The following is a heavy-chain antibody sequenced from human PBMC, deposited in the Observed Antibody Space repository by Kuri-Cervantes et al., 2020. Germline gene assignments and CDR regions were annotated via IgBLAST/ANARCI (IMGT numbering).Heavy chain of an antibody. CDR3: ARELASSSLRGMDV. CDR1: GFTFSSYG. Sequence: GGSLRLSCAASGFTFSSYGMHWVRQAPGKGLEWVAVISYDGSNKYYADSVKGRFTISRDNSKNTLYLQMNSLRAEDTAVYYCARELASSSLRGMDVWGQGTTVTVYS. D-gene: IGHD6-6*01. CDR2: ISYDGSNK. J-gene: IGHJ6*02. V-gene: IGHV3-30*03.